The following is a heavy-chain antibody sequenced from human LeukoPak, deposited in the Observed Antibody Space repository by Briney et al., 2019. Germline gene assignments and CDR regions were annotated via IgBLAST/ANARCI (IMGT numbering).Heavy chain of an antibody. CDR3: AREGSMGLTGTYHFDY. CDR2: IIPIFGIA. J-gene: IGHJ4*02. D-gene: IGHD1-7*01. V-gene: IGHV1-69*04. Sequence: SVKVSCKASGGTLIRYAISWERQAPGQGLEWMGRIIPIFGIANYEQKFQGRVTITADKSTSTAYMELSSLRSEDTAVYYCAREGSMGLTGTYHFDYWGQGTLVTVSS. CDR1: GGTLIRYA.